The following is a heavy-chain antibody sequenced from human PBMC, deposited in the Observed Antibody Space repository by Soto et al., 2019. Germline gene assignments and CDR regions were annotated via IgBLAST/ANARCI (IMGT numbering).Heavy chain of an antibody. D-gene: IGHD2-2*02. CDR2: IYYSGST. CDR3: ARGRDCSSTSCYRTWNYYYYGMDV. J-gene: IGHJ6*02. V-gene: IGHV4-59*01. CDR1: GGSISSYY. Sequence: PSETLSLTCTVSGGSISSYYWSWIRQPPGKGLEWIGYIYYSGSTNYNPSLKSRVTISVDTSKNQFSLKLSSVTAADTAVYYCARGRDCSSTSCYRTWNYYYYGMDVWGQGTTVTVSS.